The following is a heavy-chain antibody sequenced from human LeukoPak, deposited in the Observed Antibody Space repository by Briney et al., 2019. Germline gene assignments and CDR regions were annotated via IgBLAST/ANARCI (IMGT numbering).Heavy chain of an antibody. J-gene: IGHJ4*02. D-gene: IGHD3-10*01. V-gene: IGHV4-4*07. Sequence: SETLSFTASGYGGSISSMHWSRPRQPAGKGLEWIGRIYTSGSTNYNPSLKSRVTISVDKSKNQFSLKLSSVTAAYTAVYFCARDAGECTVLFDYWGQGTLVTVSS. CDR1: GGSISSMH. CDR2: IYTSGST. CDR3: ARDAGECTVLFDY.